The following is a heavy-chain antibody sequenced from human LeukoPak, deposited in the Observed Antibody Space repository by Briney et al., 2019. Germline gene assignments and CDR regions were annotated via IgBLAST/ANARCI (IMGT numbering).Heavy chain of an antibody. CDR3: ARGSNYDFWSGRTYYYYGMDV. V-gene: IGHV1-69*01. CDR2: IIPIFGTA. Sequence: SVKVSCKASGGTFSSYAISWVRQAPGQGLERMGGIIPIFGTANYAQKFQGRVTITADESTSTAYMELSSLRSEDTAVYYCARGSNYDFWSGRTYYYYGMDVWGQGTTVTVSS. J-gene: IGHJ6*02. D-gene: IGHD3-3*01. CDR1: GGTFSSYA.